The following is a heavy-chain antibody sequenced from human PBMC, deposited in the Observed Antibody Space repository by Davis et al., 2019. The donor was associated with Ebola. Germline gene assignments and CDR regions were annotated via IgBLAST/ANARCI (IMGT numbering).Heavy chain of an antibody. CDR1: GFSFSSYA. CDR2: ISGSGGST. J-gene: IGHJ4*02. Sequence: GESLKISCAASGFSFSSYAMHWVRQAPGKGLEWVSAISGSGGSTYYADSVKGRFTISRDNSKNTLYLQMNSLRAEDTAVYYCAKDLVAVAGTGNFDYWGQGTLVTVSS. CDR3: AKDLVAVAGTGNFDY. V-gene: IGHV3-23*01. D-gene: IGHD6-19*01.